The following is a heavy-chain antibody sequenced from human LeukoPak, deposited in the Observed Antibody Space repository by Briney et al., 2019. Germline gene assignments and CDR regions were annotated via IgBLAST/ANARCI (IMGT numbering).Heavy chain of an antibody. V-gene: IGHV3-66*01. CDR3: ARDKVDQFGAVVHYFDY. CDR2: IYSGGTT. Sequence: GGSLRLSCAASGFTVTNKYMTWVRHAPGKGLEWVSVIYSGGTTYYADSVKGRFTISRDNSKNTVYLQMNSLRAEDTAVYYCARDKVDQFGAVVHYFDYWGQGTLVTVSS. J-gene: IGHJ4*02. D-gene: IGHD6-19*01. CDR1: GFTVTNKY.